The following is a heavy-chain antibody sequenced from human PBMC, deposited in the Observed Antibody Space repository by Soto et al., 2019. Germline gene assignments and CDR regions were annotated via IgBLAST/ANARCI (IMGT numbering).Heavy chain of an antibody. CDR1: GFTFSSYA. Sequence: GGSLRLSCAASGFTFSSYAMNWVRQAPGKGLEWVSVISGSGDSTYYAAPVKGRFTISRDDSKNTVYLQMNSLRTEDTALYYCMTDRQYRPAYWGQGTQVTVSS. CDR2: ISGSGDST. CDR3: MTDRQYRPAY. J-gene: IGHJ4*02. D-gene: IGHD3-16*02. V-gene: IGHV3-23*01.